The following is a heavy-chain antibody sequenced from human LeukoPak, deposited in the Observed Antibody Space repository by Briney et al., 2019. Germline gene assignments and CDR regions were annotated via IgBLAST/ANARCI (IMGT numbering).Heavy chain of an antibody. CDR2: IYSGGST. CDR3: ARDPLSSSSFDL. J-gene: IGHJ4*02. D-gene: IGHD6-13*01. V-gene: IGHV3-66*01. Sequence: GGSLKLSCAASGFTVSSNYMSWVRQAPGKGLEWVSVIYSGGSTYYADSVKGRFTISRDNAKNSLYLQMNSLRAEDTAVYYCARDPLSSSSFDLWGQGTLVTVSS. CDR1: GFTVSSNY.